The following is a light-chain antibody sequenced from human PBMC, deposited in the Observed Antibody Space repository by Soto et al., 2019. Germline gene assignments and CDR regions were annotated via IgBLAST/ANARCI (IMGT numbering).Light chain of an antibody. V-gene: IGKV1-5*01. CDR1: QSISVY. J-gene: IGKJ2*03. CDR3: QHYNSYLYS. Sequence: DIQMTQSPSTLSACVGDRVTITCRASQSISVYLAWYQQKPGEAPKLLIYDASRLETGVPSRFNGSGSGTEFTLTISSLQPDDFATYYCQHYNSYLYSFGQGTKLEIK. CDR2: DAS.